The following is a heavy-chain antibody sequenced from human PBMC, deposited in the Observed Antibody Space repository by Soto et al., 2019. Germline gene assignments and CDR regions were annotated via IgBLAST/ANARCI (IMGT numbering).Heavy chain of an antibody. J-gene: IGHJ4*02. Sequence: GGSLRLSCAASGFTFSSYAMSWVRQAPGKGLEWVSAISGSGGSTYYADSVKGRFTISRDNSKNTLYLQMNSLRAEDTAVYYCAKDGDIVATEHFFFDYWGQGTLVTVSS. CDR1: GFTFSSYA. CDR3: AKDGDIVATEHFFFDY. CDR2: ISGSGGST. V-gene: IGHV3-23*01. D-gene: IGHD5-12*01.